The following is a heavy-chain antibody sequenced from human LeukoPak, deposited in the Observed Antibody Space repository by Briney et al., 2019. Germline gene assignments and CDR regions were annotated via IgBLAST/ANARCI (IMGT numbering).Heavy chain of an antibody. CDR2: IYYSGST. CDR3: ASTKHDYGDYTAVDY. D-gene: IGHD4-17*01. J-gene: IGHJ4*02. V-gene: IGHV4-59*01. Sequence: SETLSPTCTVSGGSISTYYWTWIRQPPGKGLEWIGYIYYSGSTNYNPSLKSRVTISVDTSKNQFSLKLSSVTAADTAVYYCASTKHDYGDYTAVDYWGQGTLVTVSS. CDR1: GGSISTYY.